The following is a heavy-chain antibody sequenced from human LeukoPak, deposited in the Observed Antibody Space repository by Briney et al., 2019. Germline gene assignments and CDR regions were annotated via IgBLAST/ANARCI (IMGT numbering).Heavy chain of an antibody. Sequence: SGGSLRLSCAAYGFIFSNYAMTWVRQAPGKGLEWVSTISGSDGSTYYADSVKGRFTISRDKSKNTLYLQMNSLRAEDTAVYYCAKGDTTWVLPHDDWGQGTLVTVSS. V-gene: IGHV3-23*01. D-gene: IGHD1-26*01. CDR1: GFIFSNYA. CDR2: ISGSDGST. CDR3: AKGDTTWVLPHDD. J-gene: IGHJ4*02.